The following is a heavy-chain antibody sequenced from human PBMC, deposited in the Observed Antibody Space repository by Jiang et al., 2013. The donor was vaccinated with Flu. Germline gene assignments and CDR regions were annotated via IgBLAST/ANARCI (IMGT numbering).Heavy chain of an antibody. CDR1: GFTFSSYS. D-gene: IGHD4-17*01. CDR3: ARGPTHGDPA. Sequence: GGSLRLSCVVSGFTFSSYSINWVRQAPGKGLEWVSYISHDSSLRYYADSVRGRFTISRDNGKNALYLQMNSLTDEDTAVYYCARGPTHGDPAWGQGTLVTVSS. J-gene: IGHJ5*02. V-gene: IGHV3-48*02. CDR2: ISHDSSLR.